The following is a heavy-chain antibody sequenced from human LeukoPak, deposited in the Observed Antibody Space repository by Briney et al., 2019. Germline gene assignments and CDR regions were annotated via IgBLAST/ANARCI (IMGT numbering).Heavy chain of an antibody. D-gene: IGHD3-9*01. J-gene: IGHJ4*02. Sequence: GGSLRLSCAASGFTFSHYWMTWVRQAPGKGLEWVANIQQDGSERYYVDSVKGRSIISRDNAQNSLYLQMRSLRAEGTAVYYGASFTDYYFYFYGWGQGILVTVSS. CDR2: IQQDGSER. V-gene: IGHV3-7*01. CDR3: ASFTDYYFYFYG. CDR1: GFTFSHYW.